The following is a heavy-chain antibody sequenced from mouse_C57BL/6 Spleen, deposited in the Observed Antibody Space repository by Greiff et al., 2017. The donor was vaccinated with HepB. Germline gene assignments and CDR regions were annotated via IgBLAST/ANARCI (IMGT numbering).Heavy chain of an antibody. CDR2: FYPGSGSI. CDR1: GYTFTEYT. Sequence: VKLMESGAELVKPGASVKLSCKASGYTFTEYTIHWVKQRSGQGLEWIGWFYPGSGSIKYNEKFKDKATLTADKSSSTVYMELSRLTSEDSAVYFCARHEGDYGSRGDYFDYWGQGTTLTVSS. D-gene: IGHD1-1*01. V-gene: IGHV1-62-2*01. J-gene: IGHJ2*01. CDR3: ARHEGDYGSRGDYFDY.